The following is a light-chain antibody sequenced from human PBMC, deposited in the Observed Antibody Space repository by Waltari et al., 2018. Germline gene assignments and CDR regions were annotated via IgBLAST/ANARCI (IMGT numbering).Light chain of an antibody. CDR3: QQPPGT. J-gene: IGKJ4*01. V-gene: IGKV1-9*01. CDR2: AAS. CDR1: RDIRNY. Sequence: DIQLTQSTSFLSASVGDRVTFTCRASRDIRNYLAWYQQKSGKAPKLLIFAASTLQSGVPSRFSGSGSGTEFTLTISSLQPEDLATYYCQQPPGTFGGGTKVEIK.